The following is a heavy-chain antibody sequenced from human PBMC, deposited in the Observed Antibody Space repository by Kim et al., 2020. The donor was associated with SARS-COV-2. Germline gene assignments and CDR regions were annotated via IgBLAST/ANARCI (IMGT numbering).Heavy chain of an antibody. CDR2: IKSRVDGETT. D-gene: IGHD2-8*02. CDR3: AIETSRTGNYWDH. V-gene: IGHV3-15*01. Sequence: GGSLRLSCEVSGFSFSRAWMSWVRRAPGKGLEWVARIKSRVDGETTDYAAPVKGRFAISRDDSKDTLFLQMNSLKTDDTAVYYCAIETSRTGNYWDHWGQGTLVTVSS. CDR1: GFSFSRAW. J-gene: IGHJ4*02.